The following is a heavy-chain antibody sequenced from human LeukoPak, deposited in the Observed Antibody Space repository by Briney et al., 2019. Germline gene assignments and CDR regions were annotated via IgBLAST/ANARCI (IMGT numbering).Heavy chain of an antibody. V-gene: IGHV1-3*01. J-gene: IGHJ3*02. CDR3: ARGLYYYDSSVGAFDI. CDR2: INPGGGST. Sequence: VASVKVSCKASGYTLTDHDIHWVRQAPGQRLEWMGLINPGGGSTKYSQKFQGRVTMTRDTSTSTVYMELSSLRSEDTAVYYCARGLYYYDSSVGAFDIWGQGTMVTVSS. D-gene: IGHD3-22*01. CDR1: GYTLTDHD.